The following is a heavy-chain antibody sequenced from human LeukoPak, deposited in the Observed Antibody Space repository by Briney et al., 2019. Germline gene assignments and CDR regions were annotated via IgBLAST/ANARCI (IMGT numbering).Heavy chain of an antibody. CDR1: GYTFTSYA. CDR3: ARVPAYCGGDCYPYFDY. CDR2: INTNTGNP. Sequence: ASVKVSCKASGYTFTSYAMNWVRQAPGQGLECMGWINTNTGNPTYAQGFTGRFVFSLDTSVSTAYLQISSLKAEDTAVYYCARVPAYCGGDCYPYFDYWGQGTLVTVSS. D-gene: IGHD2-21*02. J-gene: IGHJ4*02. V-gene: IGHV7-4-1*02.